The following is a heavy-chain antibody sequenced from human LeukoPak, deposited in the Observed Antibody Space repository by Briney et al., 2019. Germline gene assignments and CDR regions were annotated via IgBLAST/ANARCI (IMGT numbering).Heavy chain of an antibody. J-gene: IGHJ4*02. D-gene: IGHD3-22*01. Sequence: PGGSLRLSCAASGFTFSSYSMNWVRQAPGKGLEWVSSISSSSSYIYYADSVKGRFTISRDNAKNSLYLQMNSLRAEDTAVYYCARGGYYDSSGYYDNQRSNFDYWGQGTLVTVSS. V-gene: IGHV3-21*04. CDR3: ARGGYYDSSGYYDNQRSNFDY. CDR1: GFTFSSYS. CDR2: ISSSSSYI.